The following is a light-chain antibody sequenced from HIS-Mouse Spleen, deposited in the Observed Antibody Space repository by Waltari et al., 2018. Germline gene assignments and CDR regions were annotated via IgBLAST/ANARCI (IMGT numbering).Light chain of an antibody. Sequence: SYVLTQPPSVSVAPGKTARITCGGNNIGSKSVHWYQQKPGQAPVLVVYDDSDRPSGVPERLSGANAGNRATLTIRGVEAWDEADYYCQVWDSSSDHVVFGGGTKLTVL. CDR3: QVWDSSSDHVV. V-gene: IGLV3-21*03. J-gene: IGLJ2*01. CDR2: DDS. CDR1: NIGSKS.